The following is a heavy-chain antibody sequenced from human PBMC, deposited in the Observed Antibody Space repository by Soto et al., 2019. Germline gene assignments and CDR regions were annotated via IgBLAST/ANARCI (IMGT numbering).Heavy chain of an antibody. Sequence: PGGSLRLSCAASGFTFSSYGMHWVRQAPGKGLEWVAVISYDGSNKYYADSVKGRFTISRDNSKNTLYLQMNSLRAEDTAVYYCAKEQQLVLSNYGMDVWGQGTTVTVSS. CDR3: AKEQQLVLSNYGMDV. J-gene: IGHJ6*02. CDR1: GFTFSSYG. D-gene: IGHD6-13*01. V-gene: IGHV3-30*18. CDR2: ISYDGSNK.